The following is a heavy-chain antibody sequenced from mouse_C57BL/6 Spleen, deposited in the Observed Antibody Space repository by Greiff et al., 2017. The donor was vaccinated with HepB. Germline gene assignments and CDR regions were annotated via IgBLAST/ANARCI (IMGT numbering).Heavy chain of an antibody. Sequence: VKLQQPGAELVKPGASVKLSCKASGYTFTSYWMHWVKQRPGQGLEWIGMIHPNSGSTNYNEKFKSKATLTVDKSSSTAYMQLSSLTSEDSAVYYCARDHYGSSRHWYFDVWGTGTTVTVSS. CDR1: GYTFTSYW. CDR2: IHPNSGST. J-gene: IGHJ1*03. D-gene: IGHD1-1*01. CDR3: ARDHYGSSRHWYFDV. V-gene: IGHV1-64*01.